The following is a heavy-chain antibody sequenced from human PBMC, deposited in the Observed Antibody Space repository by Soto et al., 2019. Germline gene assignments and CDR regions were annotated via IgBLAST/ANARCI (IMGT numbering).Heavy chain of an antibody. V-gene: IGHV1-2*04. CDR3: ARGSAFWSGYYSGWFDP. CDR2: INPNSGGT. Sequence: ASVKVSCKASGYTFTGYYMHWVRQAPGQGLEWMGSINPNSGGTNYAQKFQGWVTMTRDTSISTAYMELSRLGSDDTAVYYCARGSAFWSGYYSGWFDPWGQGTLVTVSS. D-gene: IGHD3-3*01. J-gene: IGHJ5*02. CDR1: GYTFTGYY.